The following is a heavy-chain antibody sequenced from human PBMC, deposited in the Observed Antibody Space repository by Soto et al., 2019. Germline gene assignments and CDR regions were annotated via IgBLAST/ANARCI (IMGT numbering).Heavy chain of an antibody. Sequence: VQLQESGPGLVKPSQTLSLTCTVSGGSISSGGYYWNWIRQHPGKGLEWIGYIYYSGGTLYNPSLKSRVTISADTSKNQFSLRLSAVTAADTAIYYCARDSTVAARAFDIWGRGTMVTVSS. CDR2: IYYSGGT. D-gene: IGHD6-6*01. CDR1: GGSISSGGYY. CDR3: ARDSTVAARAFDI. V-gene: IGHV4-31*03. J-gene: IGHJ3*02.